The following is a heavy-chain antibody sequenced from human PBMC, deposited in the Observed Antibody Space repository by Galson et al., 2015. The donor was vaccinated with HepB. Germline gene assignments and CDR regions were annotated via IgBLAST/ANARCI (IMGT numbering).Heavy chain of an antibody. Sequence: VKPTQTLTLTCTFSGFSLRTSGVAVGWIRQPPGKALEWLAVVNWNDDKHYSPSLESRLRVTITKDTSKRQVVLTMTNVDPVDTARYYCAHILGLVGSYFDYPGQGISVTVSS. D-gene: IGHD3/OR15-3a*01. CDR3: AHILGLVGSYFDY. J-gene: IGHJ4*02. CDR2: VNWNDDK. V-gene: IGHV2-5*01. CDR1: GFSLRTSGVA.